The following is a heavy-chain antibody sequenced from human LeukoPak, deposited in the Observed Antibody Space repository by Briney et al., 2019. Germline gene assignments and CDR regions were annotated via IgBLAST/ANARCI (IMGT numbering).Heavy chain of an antibody. D-gene: IGHD1-1*01. Sequence: PSETLSLTCTVSGYSISSGYYWGWIRQPPGQGLEWIGSIYHSGSTYYNPSLKSRVTISVDTSKNQFSLKLSSVTAADTAVYYCARPRRRYPSLGAFDIWGQGTMVTVSS. CDR3: ARPRRRYPSLGAFDI. CDR2: IYHSGST. CDR1: GYSISSGYY. J-gene: IGHJ3*02. V-gene: IGHV4-38-2*02.